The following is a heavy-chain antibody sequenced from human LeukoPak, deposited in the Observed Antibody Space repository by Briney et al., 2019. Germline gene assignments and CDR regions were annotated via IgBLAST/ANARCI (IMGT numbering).Heavy chain of an antibody. D-gene: IGHD2-2*01. CDR1: GYTFTSYD. CDR3: ARGGDVVVPAAHFDY. V-gene: IGHV1-8*03. Sequence: ASVKVSCKASGYTFTSYDINWVRQATGQGLEWMGWMNPNSGNTGYAQKFQGRVTITRDTSISTAYMELSSLRSEDTAVYYCARGGDVVVPAAHFDYWGQGTLVTVSS. J-gene: IGHJ4*02. CDR2: MNPNSGNT.